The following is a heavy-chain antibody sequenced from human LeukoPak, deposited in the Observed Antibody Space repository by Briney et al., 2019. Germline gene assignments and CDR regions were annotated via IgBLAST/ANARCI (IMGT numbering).Heavy chain of an antibody. CDR1: GFTFTSYS. Sequence: PGGSLRLSCAASGFTFTSYSMSWVRQAPGKGLEWVSGTSDRGDYTYYADSVKGRFTTSRDNSKNTLYLQMNNLRAEDTALYFCAKKAQYNGNYPLDYWGQGTLVTVSS. D-gene: IGHD1-26*01. CDR3: AKKAQYNGNYPLDY. CDR2: TSDRGDYT. J-gene: IGHJ4*02. V-gene: IGHV3-23*01.